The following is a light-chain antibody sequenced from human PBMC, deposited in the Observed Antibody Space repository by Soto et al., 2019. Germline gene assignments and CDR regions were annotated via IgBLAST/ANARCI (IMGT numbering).Light chain of an antibody. CDR1: QTVTSW. V-gene: IGKV1-5*03. J-gene: IGKJ1*01. CDR3: QQYNSYSRT. Sequence: DIQMTQSPSTLSGSVGDRVTITCRASQTVTSWLAWYQQTPGKAPKLLIYKASTVKSGVPSRFSGSGSGTEFTLTISSLQPDDFATYYCQQYNSYSRTFGQGTKVDIK. CDR2: KAS.